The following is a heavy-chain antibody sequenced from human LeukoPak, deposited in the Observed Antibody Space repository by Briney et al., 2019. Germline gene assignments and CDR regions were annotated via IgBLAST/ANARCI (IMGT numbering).Heavy chain of an antibody. CDR1: GYTFTSYT. D-gene: IGHD3-22*01. CDR2: INAGNGNT. J-gene: IGHJ3*02. CDR3: ARDPGYYDSSGYPDAFDI. V-gene: IGHV1-3*03. Sequence: GASVKVSCKASGYTFTSYTMHWERQAPGQRLEWMAWINAGNGNTKYSQDFQGRVTITRDTSASTAYMELSSLTFEDMTVYYCARDPGYYDSSGYPDAFDIWGQGTMVTVSS.